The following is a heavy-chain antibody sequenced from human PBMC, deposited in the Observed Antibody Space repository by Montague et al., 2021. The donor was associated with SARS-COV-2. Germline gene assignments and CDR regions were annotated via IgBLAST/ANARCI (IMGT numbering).Heavy chain of an antibody. V-gene: IGHV4-39*07. CDR1: GGSVSSSSYY. CDR3: ASQLGIAKITGYYFDY. D-gene: IGHD5-24*01. Sequence: SETLSLTCTVSGGSVSSSSYYWGWIRQPPGKGLEWIGSIYYSGSTYYXPSLKSRVTTSVDTSKNQFSLKLTSATAADTDAYYCASQLGIAKITGYYFDYWGQGILVTVSS. J-gene: IGHJ4*02. CDR2: IYYSGST.